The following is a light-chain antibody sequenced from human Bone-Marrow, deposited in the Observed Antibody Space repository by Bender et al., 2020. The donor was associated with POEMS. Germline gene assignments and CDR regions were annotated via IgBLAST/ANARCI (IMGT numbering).Light chain of an antibody. J-gene: IGLJ2*01. CDR2: DVA. CDR1: SSDVGATNY. V-gene: IGLV2-14*01. Sequence: QSALTQPASVSGSPGQSITISCTGTSSDVGATNYVSWYQQHPGKAPKLMIYDVANRPSGVSNRFSGSKSGSTASLTISGLQAEDEADYYCSSSTTSNTLIIFGGGTRLTLL. CDR3: SSSTTSNTLII.